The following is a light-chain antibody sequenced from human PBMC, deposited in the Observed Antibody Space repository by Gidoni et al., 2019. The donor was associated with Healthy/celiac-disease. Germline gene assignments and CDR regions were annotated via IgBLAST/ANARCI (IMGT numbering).Light chain of an antibody. CDR2: WAS. CDR3: QQYYGTPIT. Sequence: DIVINKSPVSLAVSLGERATINCKSSQSILYSSNNKNYLAWYQQKPGQPPKLLIYWASTRESGVPDRFSGSGSGTDFTLTISSLQAEDVAVYYCQQYYGTPITFGQGTRLEIK. V-gene: IGKV4-1*01. CDR1: QSILYSSNNKNY. J-gene: IGKJ5*01.